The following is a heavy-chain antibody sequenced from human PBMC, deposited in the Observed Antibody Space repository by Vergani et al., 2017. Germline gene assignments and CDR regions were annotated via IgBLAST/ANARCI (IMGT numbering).Heavy chain of an antibody. J-gene: IGHJ5*02. CDR1: GGSMSGYY. Sequence: QVRLQESGPGLVKPSETLSLTCSVSGGSMSGYYWSWLRQPPGKELEWIGYMYHIGSPNYNPALETRVTISGDTSKNQFSLKLNSVTAADTAVYYCGRVADFYGLGSRLLDLWGQGILVTVSS. D-gene: IGHD3-10*01. V-gene: IGHV4-59*01. CDR3: GRVADFYGLGSRLLDL. CDR2: MYHIGSP.